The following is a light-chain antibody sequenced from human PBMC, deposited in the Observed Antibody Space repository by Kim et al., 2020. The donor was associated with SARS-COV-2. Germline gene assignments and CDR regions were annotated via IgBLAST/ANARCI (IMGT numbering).Light chain of an antibody. CDR1: QNVNSY. Sequence: EIVLTQSPATLSLSPGERATLSCRASQNVNSYLAWYQQKPGQAPRLLMFDAFNRAPDTPVRFSGSGSGTDYILTISSLEPEDFAVYYCQQRSDWPWTFGQGTKVDIK. CDR3: QQRSDWPWT. CDR2: DAF. J-gene: IGKJ1*01. V-gene: IGKV3-11*01.